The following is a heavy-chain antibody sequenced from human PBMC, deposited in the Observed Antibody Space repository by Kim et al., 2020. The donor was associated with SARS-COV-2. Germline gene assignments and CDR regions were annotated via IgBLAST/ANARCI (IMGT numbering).Heavy chain of an antibody. J-gene: IGHJ3*01. CDR3: ATAGPYPTAF. V-gene: IGHV4-4*07. D-gene: IGHD6-19*01. CDR1: DGSISSYY. Sequence: SETLSLTCTVSDGSISSYYWSWIRQPAGKGLEWIGRIYTNRSTNYNPYPKSGVSTSVDKSNNQFSLKLSSVTAADTTAYYCATAGPYPTAF. CDR2: IYTNRST.